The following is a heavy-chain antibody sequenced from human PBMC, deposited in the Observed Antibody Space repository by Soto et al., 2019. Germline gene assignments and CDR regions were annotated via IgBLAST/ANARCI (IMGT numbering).Heavy chain of an antibody. D-gene: IGHD2-15*01. CDR3: ARAGCDGGTCYTLVGLRYGMDV. Sequence: GGSLRLSCAASGFTFSSYAMHWVRQAPGKGLEWVAVISYDGNNKHYVDSVKGRFTIARDNSKNTLYLQMNSLRAEDTAVYYCARAGCDGGTCYTLVGLRYGMDVWGQGTTVTVSS. V-gene: IGHV3-30-3*01. CDR1: GFTFSSYA. J-gene: IGHJ6*02. CDR2: ISYDGNNK.